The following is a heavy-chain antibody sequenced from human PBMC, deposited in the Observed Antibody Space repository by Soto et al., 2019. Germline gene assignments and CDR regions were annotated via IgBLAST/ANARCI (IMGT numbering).Heavy chain of an antibody. D-gene: IGHD4-4*01. CDR3: ARHSNRNYGLYYFDY. V-gene: IGHV4-59*08. CDR2: IYYSGST. CDR1: GGSVSSYY. J-gene: IGHJ4*02. Sequence: PSETLSLTCTVSGGSVSSYYWSWIRQPPGKGLDWIGYIYYSGSTKYNPSLKSRVTMSVDTSNNQFSLKMSSVTAADTAVYYCARHSNRNYGLYYFDYWGLGAPVTVSS.